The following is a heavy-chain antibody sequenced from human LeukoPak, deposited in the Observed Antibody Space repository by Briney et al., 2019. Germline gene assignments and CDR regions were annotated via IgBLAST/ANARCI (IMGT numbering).Heavy chain of an antibody. CDR2: IYSGGST. J-gene: IGHJ4*02. V-gene: IGHV3-66*01. CDR1: GFTVSSNY. CDR3: AKGSSSGWYNYFDY. D-gene: IGHD6-19*01. Sequence: PGGSLRLSCAASGFTVSSNYMSWVRQAPGKGLEWVSVIYSGGSTYYADSVKGRFTISRDNSKNTLYLQMNSLRAEDTAVYYCAKGSSSGWYNYFDYWGQGTLVTVSS.